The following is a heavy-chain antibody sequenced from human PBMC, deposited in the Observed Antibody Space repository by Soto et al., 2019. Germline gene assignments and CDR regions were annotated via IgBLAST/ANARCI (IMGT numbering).Heavy chain of an antibody. D-gene: IGHD3-3*01. Sequence: QLHLVQSGAVVKKPGASVTVSCSASGYPVTAYYMHWVRQAPGRGLEWMGGINPATGAAKYTQTFRGGVTVPGDPSTGTVFRELGGLPSGAPAVFSWAEGGGVGVAGSAAFDMWGQGTLVTVSS. J-gene: IGHJ3*02. CDR3: AEGGGVGVAGSAAFDM. V-gene: IGHV1-2*02. CDR2: INPATGAA. CDR1: GYPVTAYY.